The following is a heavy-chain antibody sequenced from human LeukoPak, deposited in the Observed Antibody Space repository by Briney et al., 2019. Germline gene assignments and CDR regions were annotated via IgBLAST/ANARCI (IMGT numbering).Heavy chain of an antibody. D-gene: IGHD2-2*01. CDR1: GFTFSSYA. J-gene: IGHJ4*02. CDR2: IWYDGNNK. CDR3: ASLPPDIVVVPAARLDY. Sequence: PGGSLRLSCAASGFTFSSYAMHWVSQAPGKGLEWVALIWYDGNNKYYADSVKGRFTISRDNSKNRLYLQMDSLRAEDTAVYSCASLPPDIVVVPAARLDYWGQGTLVTVSS. V-gene: IGHV3-30-3*01.